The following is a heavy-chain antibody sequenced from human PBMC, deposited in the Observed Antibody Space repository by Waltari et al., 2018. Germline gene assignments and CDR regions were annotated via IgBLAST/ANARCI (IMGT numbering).Heavy chain of an antibody. V-gene: IGHV3-53*01. CDR3: AGGAYSYSYLDY. D-gene: IGHD4-4*01. CDR1: GFTVSSHY. Sequence: EVQLVESGGGLIQPGGSLRLSCADSGFTVSSHYISWVRQAPGKGLEWVSGIYSGGSRYYADSVRGRFTISRDNSKNTLYLQMNSLRAEDTAVYFCAGGAYSYSYLDYWGQGTLVTVSS. J-gene: IGHJ4*02. CDR2: IYSGGSR.